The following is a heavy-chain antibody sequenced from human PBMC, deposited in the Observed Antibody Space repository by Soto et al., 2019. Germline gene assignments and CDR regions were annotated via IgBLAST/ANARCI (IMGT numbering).Heavy chain of an antibody. CDR2: IYYSGST. CDR3: ARVGSSWYSPFDGRAGADVQ. CDR1: GGSISSGDYY. Sequence: QVQLQESGPGLVKPSQTLSLTCTVSGGSISSGDYYWSWIRQPPGKGLEWIGYIYYSGSTYYNPSLKSRVTISVDTSKTQFSLKLSSVTAADTAVYYCARVGSSWYSPFDGRAGADVQWGQGTLVTVSS. J-gene: IGHJ4*02. V-gene: IGHV4-30-4*01. D-gene: IGHD6-13*01.